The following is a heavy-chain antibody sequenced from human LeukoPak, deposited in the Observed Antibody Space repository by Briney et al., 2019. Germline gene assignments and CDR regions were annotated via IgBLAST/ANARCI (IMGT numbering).Heavy chain of an antibody. Sequence: PGGSLRLSCAASGFTFSSYSMNRVRQAPGKGLEWVSYISSSSTIYYADSVKGRFTISRDNAKNSLYLQMNSLRAEDTAVYYCATLGGSYNWGQGTLVTVSS. CDR3: ATLGGSYN. CDR1: GFTFSSYS. D-gene: IGHD1-26*01. V-gene: IGHV3-48*01. CDR2: ISSSSTI. J-gene: IGHJ4*02.